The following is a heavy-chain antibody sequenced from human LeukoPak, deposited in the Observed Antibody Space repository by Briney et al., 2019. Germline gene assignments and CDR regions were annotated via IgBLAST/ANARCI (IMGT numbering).Heavy chain of an antibody. Sequence: SETLSLTCTVSGGSISSYYWSRIRQPPGKGLEWIGYIYTSGSTNYSPSLKSRVTISVDTSKNQFSLKLSSVTAADTAVYYCARHFAYCGGDCYSGDYNWFDPWGQGTLVTVSS. CDR3: ARHFAYCGGDCYSGDYNWFDP. CDR2: IYTSGST. D-gene: IGHD2-21*02. V-gene: IGHV4-4*09. CDR1: GGSISSYY. J-gene: IGHJ5*02.